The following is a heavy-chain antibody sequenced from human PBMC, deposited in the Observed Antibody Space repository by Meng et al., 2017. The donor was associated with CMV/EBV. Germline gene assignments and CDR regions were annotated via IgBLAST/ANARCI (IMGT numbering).Heavy chain of an antibody. J-gene: IGHJ4*02. V-gene: IGHV3-23*03. CDR2: IYSGGSST. CDR1: GFTFSSYA. D-gene: IGHD3-10*01. CDR3: AKDLSGY. Sequence: GESLKISCAASGFTFSSYAMSWVRQAPGKGLEWVSVIYSGGSSTYYADSVTGRFTISRDNSKNTLYLQMNSLRAEDTAVYYCAKDLSGYWGQGTLVTVSS.